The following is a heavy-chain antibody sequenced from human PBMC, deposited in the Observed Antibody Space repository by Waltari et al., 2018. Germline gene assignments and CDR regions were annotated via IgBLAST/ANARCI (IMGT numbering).Heavy chain of an antibody. Sequence: QIQLVQSGGEVKKPGASVNVSCKAAGYLFRNFGIFWVRQAPGQGLEYMGWISAYNGNTNYAQNFQGRLTLTTDTSASTAYMELSSLTSDDTAVYFCARDQRDDNNSVRWLDPWGQGTLVTVSS. D-gene: IGHD1-1*01. V-gene: IGHV1-18*01. CDR1: GYLFRNFG. J-gene: IGHJ5*02. CDR3: ARDQRDDNNSVRWLDP. CDR2: ISAYNGNT.